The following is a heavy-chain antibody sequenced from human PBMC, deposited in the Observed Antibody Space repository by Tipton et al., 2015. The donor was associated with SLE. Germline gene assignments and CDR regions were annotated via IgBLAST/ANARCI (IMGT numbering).Heavy chain of an antibody. CDR1: GGSIRSYY. J-gene: IGHJ5*02. V-gene: IGHV4-59*12. Sequence: TLSLTCTVSGGSIRSYYWSWIRQPPGKALEWIGYIHYTGSTHYNPSLESRVTMSVDTSKNQFSLKLNSVTAADTAVYYCARKASCTRSSCSGFDPWGQGTLVTVSS. D-gene: IGHD2-2*01. CDR3: ARKASCTRSSCSGFDP. CDR2: IHYTGST.